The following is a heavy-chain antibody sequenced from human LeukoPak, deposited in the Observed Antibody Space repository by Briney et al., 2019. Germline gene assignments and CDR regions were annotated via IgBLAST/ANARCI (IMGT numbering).Heavy chain of an antibody. CDR1: GVSISSGGYY. CDR3: ARAPRITIFGVVIIRFDP. D-gene: IGHD3-3*01. CDR2: IDYSGST. V-gene: IGHV4-31*03. J-gene: IGHJ5*02. Sequence: SETLSLTCTVSGVSISSGGYYWSWIRQHPGKGLEWIGYIDYSGSTYYNPSLKSRVTISVDTSKNQFSLKLSSVTAADTAVYYCARAPRITIFGVVIIRFDPWGQGTLVTVSS.